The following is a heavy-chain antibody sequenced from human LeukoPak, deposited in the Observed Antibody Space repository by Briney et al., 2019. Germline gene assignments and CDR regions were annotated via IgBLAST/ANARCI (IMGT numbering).Heavy chain of an antibody. CDR2: IYYSGST. J-gene: IGHJ4*02. D-gene: IGHD4-11*01. V-gene: IGHV4-31*03. CDR3: AREGSLLSNPINY. CDR1: GGSISSGGYY. Sequence: KPSETLSLTCTVSGGSISSGGYYWSWIRQHPGKGLEWIGYIYYSGSTYYNPSLKSRVTISVDTSKNQFSLKLNSVTAADTAVYYCAREGSLLSNPINYWGQGTLVTVSS.